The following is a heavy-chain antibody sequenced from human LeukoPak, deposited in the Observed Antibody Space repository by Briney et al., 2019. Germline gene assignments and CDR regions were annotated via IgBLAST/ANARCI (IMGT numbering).Heavy chain of an antibody. CDR2: INHSGST. D-gene: IGHD3-10*01. V-gene: IGHV4-34*01. J-gene: IGHJ4*02. CDR3: AGAVVRGVSRRRGYFDY. CDR1: GGSFSGYY. Sequence: PSETLSLTCAVYGGSFSGYYWSWIRQPPGKGLEWIGEINHSGSTNYNPSLKGRVTISVDTSKNQFSLKLSSVTAADTAVYYRAGAVVRGVSRRRGYFDYWGQGTLVTVSS.